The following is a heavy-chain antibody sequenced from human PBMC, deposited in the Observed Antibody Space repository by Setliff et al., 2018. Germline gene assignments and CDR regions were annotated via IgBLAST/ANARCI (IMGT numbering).Heavy chain of an antibody. V-gene: IGHV3-48*04. CDR2: ISSSSRTK. CDR1: GFTFSSYT. D-gene: IGHD3-9*01. CDR3: ACPDILTGLFDY. Sequence: GSLRLSCAASGFTFSSYTMNWVRQAPGKGLEWVSYISSSSRTKYYADSVKGRFTISRDNAKNSLYLQMNSLRAEDTAVYYCACPDILTGLFDYWGQGTLVTVSS. J-gene: IGHJ4*02.